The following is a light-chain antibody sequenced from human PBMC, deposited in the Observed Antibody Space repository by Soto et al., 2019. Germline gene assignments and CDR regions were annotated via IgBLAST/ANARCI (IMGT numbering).Light chain of an antibody. J-gene: IGKJ2*01. CDR2: NAS. V-gene: IGKV1-5*03. CDR1: QSISIW. Sequence: DIQMTQSPSTLSASVGDRVTITCRASQSISIWLAWYQQKPGKATKLLIYNASSLERGVASRFSGSGSGTEFSLQISSLQPEYFAAYYCQQYNSYSYTFGQGNKLQIK. CDR3: QQYNSYSYT.